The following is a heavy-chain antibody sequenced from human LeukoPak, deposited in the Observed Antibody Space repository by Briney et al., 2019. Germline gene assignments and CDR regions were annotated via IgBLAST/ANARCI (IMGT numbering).Heavy chain of an antibody. D-gene: IGHD1-14*01. Sequence: SETLSLTCTVSGASMTDYYWSWIRQPPGKGLEWIAYSHYSGETKYNPSLKSRITISVDTSKNQFSLKLSSVTAADTAVYSCARQPGGTAAFDIWGQGTTVTVSA. CDR3: ARQPGGTAAFDI. CDR2: SHYSGET. V-gene: IGHV4-59*08. CDR1: GASMTDYY. J-gene: IGHJ3*02.